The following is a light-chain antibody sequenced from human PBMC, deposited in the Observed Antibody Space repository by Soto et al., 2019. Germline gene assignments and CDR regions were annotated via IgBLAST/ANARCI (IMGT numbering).Light chain of an antibody. CDR1: QSVSSSY. CDR2: GAS. V-gene: IGKV3-20*01. CDR3: QQYGSSPQT. Sequence: LTLSLGTISLSPGERATLSCRASQSVSSSYLAWYQQKPGQAPRLLIYGASTRATGIPTRFSGSGSGTEFTLTISSLQSEDFAVDYCQQYGSSPQTFGQGTKVDIK. J-gene: IGKJ1*01.